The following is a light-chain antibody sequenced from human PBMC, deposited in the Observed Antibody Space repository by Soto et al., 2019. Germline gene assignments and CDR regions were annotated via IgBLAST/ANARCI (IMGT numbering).Light chain of an antibody. CDR1: SSDVGGYNY. CDR2: EVS. V-gene: IGLV2-14*01. Sequence: QSALTQPASVSGSPGQSITISCTGTSSDVGGYNYVSWYQQHPGKAPKLMIYEVSNRPSGVSNRFSGSKSGNTASLTISGLQAEDEVDYYCSSYTSSSTDVFGTGTKLTVL. J-gene: IGLJ1*01. CDR3: SSYTSSSTDV.